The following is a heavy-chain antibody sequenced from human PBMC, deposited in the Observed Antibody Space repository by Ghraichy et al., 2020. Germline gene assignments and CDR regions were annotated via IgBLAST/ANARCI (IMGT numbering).Heavy chain of an antibody. CDR3: ARRGSGVKRALDY. V-gene: IGHV4-34*01. Sequence: SETLSLTCAAYGGSFSGYFWSWIRQPPGEGPEWIGEINHGGSTKYNPSLRNRLTISIDTSKNQFSLMLTSVTAADTAVYYCARRGSGVKRALDYWGQGTLVTVSS. D-gene: IGHD6-6*01. CDR1: GGSFSGYF. CDR2: INHGGST. J-gene: IGHJ4*02.